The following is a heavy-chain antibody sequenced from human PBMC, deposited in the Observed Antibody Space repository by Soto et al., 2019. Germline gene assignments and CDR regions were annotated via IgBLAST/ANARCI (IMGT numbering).Heavy chain of an antibody. CDR3: ARGTTTSAFSAMDV. Sequence: QVQPVESGGGVVQPGRSLRLSCAASGFTFSYHALNWVRQAPGKGLEWVAVISYDGDNKYIAESVKGRFTISRDNSKNTVSLQMNSLRAEDTAMYFCARGTTTSAFSAMDVWGQGTTVTVSS. CDR2: ISYDGDNK. CDR1: GFTFSYHA. J-gene: IGHJ6*02. D-gene: IGHD1-1*01. V-gene: IGHV3-30-3*01.